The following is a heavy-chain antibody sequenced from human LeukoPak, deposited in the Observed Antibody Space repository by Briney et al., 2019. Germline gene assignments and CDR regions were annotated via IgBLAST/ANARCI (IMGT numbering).Heavy chain of an antibody. CDR1: GGSFSGYY. J-gene: IGHJ5*02. Sequence: SETLSLTCAVYGGSFSGYYWSWIRQPPGKGLEWIGEINHSGSTNYNPSLKSRVTISVDTSKNQFSLKLSSVTAADTAVYYCARGKGDFWSGLIGRGWFDPWGQGTLVTVSS. D-gene: IGHD3-3*01. CDR3: ARGKGDFWSGLIGRGWFDP. CDR2: INHSGST. V-gene: IGHV4-34*01.